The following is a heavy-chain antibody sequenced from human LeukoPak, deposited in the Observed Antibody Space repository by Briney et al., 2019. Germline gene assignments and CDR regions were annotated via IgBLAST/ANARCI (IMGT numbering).Heavy chain of an antibody. J-gene: IGHJ4*02. CDR3: ANSDYGD. D-gene: IGHD5-12*01. Sequence: PGGSLRLSCAASGFTFSGYAMHWVRQAPGKGLEWLTVISTDGNDKHYADSVKGRSTISRDNSKNTLYLQMNSLRAEDTAVYYCANSDYGDWGQGTLVTVSS. CDR1: GFTFSGYA. V-gene: IGHV3-30*04. CDR2: ISTDGNDK.